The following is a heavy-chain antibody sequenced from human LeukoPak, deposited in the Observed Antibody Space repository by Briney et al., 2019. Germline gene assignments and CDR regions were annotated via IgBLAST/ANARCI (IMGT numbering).Heavy chain of an antibody. CDR2: IYYSGST. D-gene: IGHD3-22*01. V-gene: IGHV4-59*08. CDR3: AGSSGYYQYNWFDP. Sequence: KPSETLSLTCTVSGGSISSYYWSWIRQPPGRGLEWIGYIYYSGSTNYNPSLKSRVTISVDTSKNQFSLKLSSVTAADTAVYYCAGSSGYYQYNWFDPWGQGTLVTVSS. CDR1: GGSISSYY. J-gene: IGHJ5*02.